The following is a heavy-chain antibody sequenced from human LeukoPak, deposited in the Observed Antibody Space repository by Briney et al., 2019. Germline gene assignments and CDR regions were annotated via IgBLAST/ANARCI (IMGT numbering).Heavy chain of an antibody. J-gene: IGHJ6*02. CDR1: GGSFSGYY. V-gene: IGHV4-34*01. Sequence: SETLPLTCAVYGGSFSGYYWSWIRQPPGKGLEWIGEINHSGSTNYNPSLKSRVTISVDTSKNQFSLKLSSVTAADTAMYYCARDGRIAVAGFYYYYGMDVWGQGTTVTVSS. CDR3: ARDGRIAVAGFYYYYGMDV. CDR2: INHSGST. D-gene: IGHD6-19*01.